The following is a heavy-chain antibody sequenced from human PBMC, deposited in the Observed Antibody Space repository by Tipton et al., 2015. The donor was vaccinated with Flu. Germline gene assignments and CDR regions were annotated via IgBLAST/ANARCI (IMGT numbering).Heavy chain of an antibody. Sequence: TLSLTCTVSGGSVNSYFWSWIRQPPGKGLEWIGGLSYSGNTYYNPSLRSRVVISVDTSKNQFSLKLTSVTAADTAIYYCARLSFYDVDLRNFYFEDWGQGTLVTVSS. CDR2: LSYSGNT. J-gene: IGHJ4*02. D-gene: IGHD3-10*02. CDR3: ARLSFYDVDLRNFYFED. CDR1: GGSVNSYF. V-gene: IGHV4-59*05.